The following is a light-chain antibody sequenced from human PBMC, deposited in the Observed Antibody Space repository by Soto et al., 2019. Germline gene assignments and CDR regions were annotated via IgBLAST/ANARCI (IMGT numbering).Light chain of an antibody. Sequence: QSVLTQPASVSGSPGQSVTISCTGTSSDVGSYDRVSWYQQHPGKAPKVMIYDVSTRPSGVPDRFSGSKSGNTASLTISGLQAEDEADYYCYSYTSSAGVFGGGTKVTVL. CDR2: DVS. J-gene: IGLJ3*02. V-gene: IGLV2-14*03. CDR3: YSYTSSAGV. CDR1: SSDVGSYDR.